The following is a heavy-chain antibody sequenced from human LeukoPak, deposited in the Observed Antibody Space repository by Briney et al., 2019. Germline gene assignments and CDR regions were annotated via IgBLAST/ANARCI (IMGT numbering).Heavy chain of an antibody. CDR2: IYSGGET. V-gene: IGHV3-66*02. J-gene: IGHJ4*02. D-gene: IGHD3-3*01. Sequence: GGSLRLSCAASGFTVSSDYMRWVRQAPGKGLVWVSIIYSGGETYYADSVKGRFTISRDNSKNTLYLQMNSLRAEDTAVYYCARDRYSTIFGGWGQGTLVTVSS. CDR1: GFTVSSDY. CDR3: ARDRYSTIFGG.